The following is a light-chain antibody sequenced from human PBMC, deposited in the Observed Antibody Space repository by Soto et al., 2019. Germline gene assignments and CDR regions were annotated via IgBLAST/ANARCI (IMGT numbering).Light chain of an antibody. CDR2: DAS. CDR3: QQYGASPIT. V-gene: IGKV3-20*01. CDR1: QTITGNN. J-gene: IGKJ5*01. Sequence: EIVLTQSPGTLSLSPGERATLSCRASQTITGNNLGWYQQRPGQGPRLLIYDASRRATGIPDRFSGSGSGTDFTLTISRLEPEDFAVYFCQQYGASPITFGQGTRLEIK.